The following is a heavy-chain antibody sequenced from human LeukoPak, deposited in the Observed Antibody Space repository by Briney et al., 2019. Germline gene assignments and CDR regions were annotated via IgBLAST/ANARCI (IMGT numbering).Heavy chain of an antibody. CDR1: GYTFTGYY. CDR2: INPNSGGT. J-gene: IGHJ4*02. D-gene: IGHD6-19*01. Sequence: ASVNVSCKASGYTFTGYYMHWVRQAPGQGLEWMGRINPNSGGTNYAQKFQGRVTMTRDTSISTAYMELSRLRSDDTAVYYCAGGSGYSSGWVDYWGQGTLVTVSS. CDR3: AGGSGYSSGWVDY. V-gene: IGHV1-2*06.